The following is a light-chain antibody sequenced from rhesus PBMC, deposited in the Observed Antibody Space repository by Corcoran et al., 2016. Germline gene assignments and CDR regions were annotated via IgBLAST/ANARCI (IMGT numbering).Light chain of an antibody. Sequence: EIVMTQSPATLSLSPGERATLSCRASQSVSSSLAWYQQKLGQAPRLFTYGASSRATGTPDRFSGSGSGTGFTLTLNILEPEDFAVYYCQKYSNWPRTFSPGTKVEIE. J-gene: IGKJ1*01. CDR2: GAS. CDR3: QKYSNWPRT. V-gene: IGKV3-42*03. CDR1: QSVSSS.